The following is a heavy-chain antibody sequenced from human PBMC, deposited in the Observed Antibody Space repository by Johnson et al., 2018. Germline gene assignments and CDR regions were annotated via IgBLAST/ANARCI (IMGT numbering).Heavy chain of an antibody. V-gene: IGHV1-46*01. D-gene: IGHD2-2*01. CDR1: GYTFTSYY. CDR3: ARDPLYCSSTSCHLDY. Sequence: QVQLVESGAEVKKXGASVKVXCKASGYTFTSYYMHWVRQAPGQGLEWMGIINPSGGSTSYAQKFQGRVTMTRDTSTSTVYMELSSLRSEDTAVYYCARDPLYCSSTSCHLDYWGQGTLVTVSS. J-gene: IGHJ4*02. CDR2: INPSGGST.